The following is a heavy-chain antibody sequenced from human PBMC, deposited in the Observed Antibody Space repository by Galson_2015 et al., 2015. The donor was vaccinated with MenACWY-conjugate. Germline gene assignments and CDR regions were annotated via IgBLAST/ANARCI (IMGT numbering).Heavy chain of an antibody. CDR2: IRHGGSNT. Sequence: SLRLSCAASGFTFSIYGMHWVRQAPGKGLEWLAFIRHGGSNTYYADSVKGRFTVSRDNSKNMLYLEMNSLRTEDSAVYYCAKGEGITVAAYFDYWGQGTRVIVSS. J-gene: IGHJ4*02. V-gene: IGHV3-30*02. CDR1: GFTFSIYG. CDR3: AKGEGITVAAYFDY. D-gene: IGHD6-19*01.